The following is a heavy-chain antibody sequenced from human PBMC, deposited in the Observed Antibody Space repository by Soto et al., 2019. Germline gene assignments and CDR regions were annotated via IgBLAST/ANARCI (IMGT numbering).Heavy chain of an antibody. CDR1: GFTLNTYS. D-gene: IGHD6-13*01. V-gene: IGHV3-30-3*01. CDR3: ARDPDLIEAAGNYFDY. J-gene: IGHJ4*02. Sequence: PGGSLRLSCSVSGFTLNTYSMHWVRQAPGKGLEWVAVVSFDRVNKHYRGSVKGRFTISRDIAKNMLYLQMTSLRLEDTALYYCARDPDLIEAAGNYFDYWGQGTLVTVSS. CDR2: VSFDRVNK.